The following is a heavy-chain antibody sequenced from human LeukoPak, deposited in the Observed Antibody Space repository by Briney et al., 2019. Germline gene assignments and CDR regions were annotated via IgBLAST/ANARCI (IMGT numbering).Heavy chain of an antibody. CDR1: GASICGSDW. Sequence: SETLSLTCAVSGASICGSDWWTWVRQPPGKGLEWIGEISPSGSPNYSPSLKSRVTISIDKSENQLSLKLTSVTAADTAMYYCAQIWGSWGQGTLVTVSS. V-gene: IGHV4-4*02. CDR3: AQIWGS. D-gene: IGHD3-16*01. CDR2: ISPSGSP. J-gene: IGHJ5*02.